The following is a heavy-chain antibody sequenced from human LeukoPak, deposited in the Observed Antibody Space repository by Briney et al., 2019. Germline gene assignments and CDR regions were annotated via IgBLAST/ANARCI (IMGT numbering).Heavy chain of an antibody. J-gene: IGHJ3*02. Sequence: GGSLRLSCAASGFTLSSYGMHWVRQAPGKGLEWVAVIWYDGSNKYYADSVKGRFTISRDNSKNTLYLQMNSLRAEDTAVYYCARESSIVLMVNDAFDIWGQGTMVTVSS. D-gene: IGHD2-8*01. CDR3: ARESSIVLMVNDAFDI. V-gene: IGHV3-33*08. CDR2: IWYDGSNK. CDR1: GFTLSSYG.